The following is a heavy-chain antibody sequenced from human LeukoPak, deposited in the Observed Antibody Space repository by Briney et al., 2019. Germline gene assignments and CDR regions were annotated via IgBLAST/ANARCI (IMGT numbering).Heavy chain of an antibody. CDR1: GYTFTGYY. V-gene: IGHV1-2*02. CDR2: INPSGGT. Sequence: ASVKVSCKASGYTFTGYYLHWVRQAPGQGLEWMGWINPSGGTNYAQKLQGRVTMTTDTSTSTAYMELRSLRSDDTAVYYCARDETYYYDSSGGYWGQGTLVTVSS. D-gene: IGHD3-22*01. CDR3: ARDETYYYDSSGGY. J-gene: IGHJ4*02.